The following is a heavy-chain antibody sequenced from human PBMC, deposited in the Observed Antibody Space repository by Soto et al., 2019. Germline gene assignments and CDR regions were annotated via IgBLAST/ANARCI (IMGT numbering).Heavy chain of an antibody. Sequence: GGSLRHPCAASGLTFRDYAVRWVSQNPGEGLEWVSALSDSGNTYYVDSVKGRFTISGDDSNNTLFLQMDSLRAEDTSIYFRARGGSVSRLYFLDYWGQGALVTVSS. CDR1: GLTFRDYA. D-gene: IGHD3-10*01. CDR2: LSDSGNT. CDR3: ARGGSVSRLYFLDY. V-gene: IGHV3-23*01. J-gene: IGHJ4*02.